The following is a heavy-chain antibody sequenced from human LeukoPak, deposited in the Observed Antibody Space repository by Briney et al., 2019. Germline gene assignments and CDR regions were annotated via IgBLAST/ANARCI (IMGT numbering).Heavy chain of an antibody. J-gene: IGHJ6*02. V-gene: IGHV1-2*02. Sequence: ASVKVSCKASGYTFTDYYIQWVRTAPGQGLEWMGWFNPNSGGTNSAQKFQGRVTMTRDTSVSTAYMELSRLRSDDTAVYYCARDHCTSSGCYEYYYYGVDVWGQGTTVTVSS. D-gene: IGHD2-2*01. CDR1: GYTFTDYY. CDR3: ARDHCTSSGCYEYYYYGVDV. CDR2: FNPNSGGT.